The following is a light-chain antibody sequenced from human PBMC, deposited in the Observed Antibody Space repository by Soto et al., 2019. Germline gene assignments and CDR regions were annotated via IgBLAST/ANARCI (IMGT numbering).Light chain of an antibody. CDR1: QSINRW. J-gene: IGKJ1*01. CDR3: QDYSSDRAT. CDR2: EAS. Sequence: DIHFPQSPSTLSASVGDRVTSPCRASQSINRWLAWSQKKPGKAPKLLNYEASTLDSGVTSRFSGSGSGTEFTLTIRSLRPDDFATYYCQDYSSDRATFGQGAKV. V-gene: IGKV1-5*03.